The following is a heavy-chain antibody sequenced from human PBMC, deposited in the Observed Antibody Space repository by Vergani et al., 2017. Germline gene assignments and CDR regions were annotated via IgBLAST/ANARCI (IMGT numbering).Heavy chain of an antibody. CDR2: ISSSSSTI. J-gene: IGHJ3*02. V-gene: IGHV3-48*02. CDR1: GFTFSSYS. CDR3: ARDYSGSYLRDAFDI. D-gene: IGHD1-26*01. Sequence: EVQLLESGGGLVQPGGSLRLSCAASGFTFSSYSMNWVRQAPGKGLDLVSYISSSSSTIYYADSVKGRFTISRDNAKNSLYLQMNSLRDEDTVVYYCARDYSGSYLRDAFDIWGQGTMVTVSS.